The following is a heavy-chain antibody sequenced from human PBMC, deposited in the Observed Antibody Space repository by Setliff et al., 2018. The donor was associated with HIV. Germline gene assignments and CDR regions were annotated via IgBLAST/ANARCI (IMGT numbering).Heavy chain of an antibody. CDR1: GDSINSGTYY. V-gene: IGHV4-61*02. D-gene: IGHD3-10*01. CDR2: LHLSGDT. CDR3: ARDHVFGSRTGFDP. J-gene: IGHJ5*02. Sequence: SETLSLTCTVSGDSINSGTYYWSWIRQPAGKGLEWIGRLHLSGDTNYNPSLKSRVTMSIDTSKNQFSLKLSAVTAADTAVYYCARDHVFGSRTGFDPWGPGILVTVTS.